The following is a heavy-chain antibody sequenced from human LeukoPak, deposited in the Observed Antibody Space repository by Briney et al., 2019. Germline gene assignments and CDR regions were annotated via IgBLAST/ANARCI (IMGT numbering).Heavy chain of an antibody. CDR3: ARDVGSGWYHFDN. V-gene: IGHV3-74*01. CDR2: INSDGSST. D-gene: IGHD6-19*01. J-gene: IGHJ4*02. CDR1: GFTFSRYW. Sequence: GGALRLSSVASGFTFSRYWMHWVRQAPGKGLVWVSRINSDGSSTTYAESVKGRFTISRDNAENTLYLQMNSLRVEDTAVYYCARDVGSGWYHFDNWGQGTLVTVSS.